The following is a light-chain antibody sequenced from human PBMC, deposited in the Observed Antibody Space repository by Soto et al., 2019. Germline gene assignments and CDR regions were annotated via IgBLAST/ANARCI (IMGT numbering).Light chain of an antibody. CDR1: QSVGRNY. Sequence: EIVLTQSPGTLSVSPGERATLSCRASQSVGRNYFAWYQQKPGQAPRLLIYDASSRATGIPDRFSGSGSAADFPLTISRLEPEYFAVYYCHQYSSSPLTFGGSPKVATK. CDR3: HQYSSSPLT. CDR2: DAS. J-gene: IGKJ4*01. V-gene: IGKV3-20*01.